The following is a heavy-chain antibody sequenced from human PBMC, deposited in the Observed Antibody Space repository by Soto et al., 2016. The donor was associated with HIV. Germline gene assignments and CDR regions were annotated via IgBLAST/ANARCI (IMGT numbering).Heavy chain of an antibody. Sequence: EVQLLESGGGLVQPGGSLRLSCVASGFTFNNYAVSWVRQAPGKGLEWVSAISGDAVNTYYVDSVKGRFTISRDNSKNTLYLQMNSLRAGDTAVYYCGKDPRSSSFYDSSGRGKNYFDYWGPEPWSPSPQ. V-gene: IGHV3-23*01. CDR2: ISGDAVNT. CDR1: GFTFNNYA. J-gene: IGHJ4*01. D-gene: IGHD3-22*01. CDR3: GKDPRSSSFYDSSGRGKNYFDY.